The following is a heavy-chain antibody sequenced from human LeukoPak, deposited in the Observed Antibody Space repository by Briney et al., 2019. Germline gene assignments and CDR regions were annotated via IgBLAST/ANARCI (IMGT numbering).Heavy chain of an antibody. D-gene: IGHD3-3*01. CDR2: IKQDGSEK. CDR1: GFTFSSYW. J-gene: IGHJ3*02. V-gene: IGHV3-7*01. Sequence: GGSLRLSCAASGFTFSSYWMSWVRQAPGKGLEWVANIKQDGSEKYYVDCVKGRFTICRDNAKNSLYLQMNSLRAEETAVYYCARDLRFLEWLLYGDAFDIWGQGTMVTVSS. CDR3: ARDLRFLEWLLYGDAFDI.